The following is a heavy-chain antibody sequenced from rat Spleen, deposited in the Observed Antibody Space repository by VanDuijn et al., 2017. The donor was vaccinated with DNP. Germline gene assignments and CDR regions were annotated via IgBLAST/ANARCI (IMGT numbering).Heavy chain of an antibody. V-gene: IGHV5-31*01. J-gene: IGHJ2*01. CDR1: GFTFNNYY. CDR2: ISNGGGST. CDR3: ARDAGGPFDS. D-gene: IGHD1-11*01. Sequence: EVQLVESGGDLVQPGGSLKLSCIASGFTFNNYYMTWIRQVPGTGLEWVASISNGGGSTYYPDSVKGRFTISRDNAKNTLQLQMNNLRSEDTATYYCARDAGGPFDSWGQGVTVTVSS.